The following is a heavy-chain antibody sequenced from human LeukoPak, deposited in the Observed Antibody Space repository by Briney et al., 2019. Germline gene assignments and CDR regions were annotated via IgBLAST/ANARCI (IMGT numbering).Heavy chain of an antibody. V-gene: IGHV4-34*01. CDR3: ARGDDSSGYYTEA. CDR1: GGSFSGSY. J-gene: IGHJ5*02. CDR2: INHSGST. Sequence: SETLSLTCAVYGGSFSGSYWSWIRQPPGKGLEWIGEINHSGSTNYNPSLTSRVTISVDTSKNQFSLKLSSVTAAHTAVYYCARGDDSSGYYTEAWGQGTLVTVSS. D-gene: IGHD3-22*01.